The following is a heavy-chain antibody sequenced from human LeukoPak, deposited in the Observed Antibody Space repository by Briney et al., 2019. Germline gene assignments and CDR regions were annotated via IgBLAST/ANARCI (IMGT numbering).Heavy chain of an antibody. D-gene: IGHD3-3*01. CDR2: IYTSGST. V-gene: IGHV4-4*07. CDR1: GGSITGYY. Sequence: PSETLSLTCSVSGGSITGYYWSWIRQTPGKGLEWIGRIYTSGSTNYNPSLKSRVTMSVDTSKNQFSLKLSSVTAADTAVYYCARSNSYDFWSGYYSSYYYYGMDVWGQGTTVTVSS. CDR3: ARSNSYDFWSGYYSSYYYYGMDV. J-gene: IGHJ6*02.